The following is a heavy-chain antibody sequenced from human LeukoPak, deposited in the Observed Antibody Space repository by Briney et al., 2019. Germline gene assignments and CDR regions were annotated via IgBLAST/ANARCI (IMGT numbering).Heavy chain of an antibody. J-gene: IGHJ5*01. Sequence: ASVKVSCKASGYTFTDYFVHWVRQAPGQGIEWMGWINPNSGGTNYAQKFQGRVTMTRDTSISTAFMELSRLRPDDTAVYYCARAAWSATSKFDSWGQGTRVTVSS. D-gene: IGHD6-13*01. CDR3: ARAAWSATSKFDS. V-gene: IGHV1-2*02. CDR2: INPNSGGT. CDR1: GYTFTDYF.